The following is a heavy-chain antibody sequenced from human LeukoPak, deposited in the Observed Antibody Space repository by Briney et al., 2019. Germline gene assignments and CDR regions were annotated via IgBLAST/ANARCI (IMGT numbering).Heavy chain of an antibody. CDR3: ATLTTPEYYFDY. CDR2: ISTSSSYI. D-gene: IGHD3-22*01. J-gene: IGHJ4*02. Sequence: GGSLRLSCAASEFTFSSYSMNWVRQAPGKGLEWVSSISTSSSYIYYADSVKGRFTISRDNAKNSLYLQMNSLRAEDTAVYYCATLTTPEYYFDYWGQGTLVTVSS. CDR1: EFTFSSYS. V-gene: IGHV3-21*01.